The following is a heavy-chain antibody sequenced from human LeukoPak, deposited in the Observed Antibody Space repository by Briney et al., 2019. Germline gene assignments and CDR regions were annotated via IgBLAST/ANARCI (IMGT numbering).Heavy chain of an antibody. CDR2: IYHSGST. Sequence: SQTPSLTCAVSGGSISSGGYSWSWIRQPPGKGLEWIGYIYHSGSTYYNPSLKSRVTISVDRSKNQFSLKLSSVTAADTAVYYCARGDGSGSYNWFDPWGQGTLVTVSS. J-gene: IGHJ5*02. D-gene: IGHD3-10*01. CDR1: GGSISSGGYS. CDR3: ARGDGSGSYNWFDP. V-gene: IGHV4-30-2*01.